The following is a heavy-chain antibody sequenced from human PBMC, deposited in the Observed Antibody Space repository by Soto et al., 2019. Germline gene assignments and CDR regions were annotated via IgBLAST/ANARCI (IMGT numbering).Heavy chain of an antibody. J-gene: IGHJ3*02. CDR3: ATYGGNTPGAFDI. CDR2: ISYDGSNK. D-gene: IGHD4-17*01. CDR1: GFTFSSYG. V-gene: IGHV3-30*03. Sequence: QVQLVESGGGVVQPGRSLRLSCAASGFTFSSYGMHWVRQAPGKGLEWVAVISYDGSNKYYADSVKGRFTISRDNSKNTLYLQMNSLRAEDTAVYYCATYGGNTPGAFDIWGQGTMVTVSS.